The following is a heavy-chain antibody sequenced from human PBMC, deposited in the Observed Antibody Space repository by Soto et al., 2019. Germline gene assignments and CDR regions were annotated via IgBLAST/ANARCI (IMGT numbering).Heavy chain of an antibody. J-gene: IGHJ3*02. D-gene: IGHD1-1*01. CDR3: TTDSARYERAFDI. V-gene: IGHV3-15*01. CDR2: IKSKTDGGTT. CDR1: GFTFRNAW. Sequence: GGSLRLSCAASGFTFRNAWISWVRQAPGKGLEWVGRIKSKTDGGTTDYAAPVKGRFTISRDDSKNTLYLQMNSLKTEDTAVYYCTTDSARYERAFDIWGQGTMVTVSS.